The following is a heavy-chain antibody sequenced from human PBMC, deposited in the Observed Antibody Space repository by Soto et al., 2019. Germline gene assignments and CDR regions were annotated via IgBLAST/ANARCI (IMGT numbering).Heavy chain of an antibody. D-gene: IGHD5-18*01. Sequence: EVQLVESGGGLVQPGGSLRLSCGASGFSFRTYWLRWVRQVPGKGLVCVANINQDGSETNYVDSVKGRFTISRDNAKNSLYLQMSSLRAEDTALDYCARDGSTSWYSYDYHGMDVWGQGTTVTVSS. J-gene: IGHJ6*02. CDR2: INQDGSET. CDR3: ARDGSTSWYSYDYHGMDV. V-gene: IGHV3-7*05. CDR1: GFSFRTYW.